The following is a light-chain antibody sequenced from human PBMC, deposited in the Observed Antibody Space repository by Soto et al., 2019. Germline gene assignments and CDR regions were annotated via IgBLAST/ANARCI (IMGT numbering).Light chain of an antibody. CDR1: STDVGSYNL. CDR3: CSYVGSSTYV. V-gene: IGLV2-23*02. CDR2: EVS. J-gene: IGLJ1*01. Sequence: QSALTQPASVSGSPGQSITISCTGTSTDVGSYNLVSWYQQHPGKAPKVMIYEVSKRPSGVSNRFSGSKSGNTASLTISGLQAEDEADYYCCSYVGSSTYVFGTGTKLTVL.